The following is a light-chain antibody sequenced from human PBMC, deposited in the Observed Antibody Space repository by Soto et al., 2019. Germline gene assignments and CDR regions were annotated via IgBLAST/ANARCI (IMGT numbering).Light chain of an antibody. CDR2: GAS. Sequence: EIVLTQSPGTLSLSPGERATLSCRASQSVSSSYLAWYQQKPGQAPRLLIYGASSRATGIPDRFSGSGSETDFTLTISRLESEDFAVYYCQQYGSSSWTFGQGPKVEIK. CDR1: QSVSSSY. J-gene: IGKJ1*01. V-gene: IGKV3-20*01. CDR3: QQYGSSSWT.